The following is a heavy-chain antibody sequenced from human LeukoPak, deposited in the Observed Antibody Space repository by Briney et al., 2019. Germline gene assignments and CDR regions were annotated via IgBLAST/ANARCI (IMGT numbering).Heavy chain of an antibody. CDR1: GYSISSGYY. CDR2: IYHSGST. J-gene: IGHJ4*02. D-gene: IGHD4-17*01. V-gene: IGHV4-38-2*02. CDR3: ARASHDYGDYSHFDY. Sequence: SETLSLTCTVSGYSISSGYYWGWIRQPPGKGLEWIGSIYHSGSTNYNPSLKTRVTISVDKSKNQFSLKLSSVTDADTAVYYCARASHDYGDYSHFDYWGQGTLVTVSS.